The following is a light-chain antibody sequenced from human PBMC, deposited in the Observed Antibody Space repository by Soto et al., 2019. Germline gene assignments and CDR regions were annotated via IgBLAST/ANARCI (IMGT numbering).Light chain of an antibody. Sequence: QSALTQPASVSGSPGQSITISYTGTSSDIGGYDFVSWYQQHPGKAPRLMIYDVTNRPSGVSNRFSGSKSGNTASLAISGRQTEDDANYYCSSYTSSATLVFGGGTKVTVL. CDR3: SSYTSSATLV. J-gene: IGLJ2*01. V-gene: IGLV2-14*01. CDR2: DVT. CDR1: SSDIGGYDF.